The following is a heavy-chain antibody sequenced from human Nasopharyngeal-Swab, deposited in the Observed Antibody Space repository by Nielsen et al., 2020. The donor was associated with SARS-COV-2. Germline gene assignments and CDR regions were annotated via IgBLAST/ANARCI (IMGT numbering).Heavy chain of an antibody. D-gene: IGHD6-19*01. CDR1: GFSLSNSKVG. J-gene: IGHJ4*02. V-gene: IGHV2-5*02. Sequence: SGPPLVTPSQTLTLTCTFYGFSLSNSKVGVSWVLQLPGKAREGLALLYWDDDNRYNPSLKSRITITKDTSKNHVVLTMTNMDPVDTATYFCVHSTGWRLDYWGQGTLVTVSS. CDR3: VHSTGWRLDY. CDR2: LYWDDDN.